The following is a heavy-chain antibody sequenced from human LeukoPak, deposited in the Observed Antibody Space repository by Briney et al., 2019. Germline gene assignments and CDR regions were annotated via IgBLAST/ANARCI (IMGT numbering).Heavy chain of an antibody. CDR1: GGTFSSYA. CDR2: IIPIFGTA. CDR3: ARDRKDILTGYLAGWFDP. D-gene: IGHD3-9*01. V-gene: IGHV1-69*13. Sequence: GASVKVSCKASGGTFSSYAISWVRQAPGQGLEWMGGIIPIFGTANYAQKFQGRVTITGDESTSTAYMELSSLRSEDTAVYYCARDRKDILTGYLAGWFDPWGQGTLVTVSS. J-gene: IGHJ5*02.